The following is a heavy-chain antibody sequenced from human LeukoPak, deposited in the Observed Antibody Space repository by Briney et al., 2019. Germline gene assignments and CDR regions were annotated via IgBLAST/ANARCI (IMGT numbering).Heavy chain of an antibody. CDR3: ARDSEDGDYFDY. J-gene: IGHJ4*02. CDR1: GGSFSGYY. CDR2: IYYSGST. D-gene: IGHD4-17*01. Sequence: SETLSLTCAVYGGSFSGYYWSWIRQPPGKGPEWIGYIYYSGSTNYNPSLKSRVTISVDTSKNQFSLKLSSVTAADTAVYYCARDSEDGDYFDYWGQGTLVTVSS. V-gene: IGHV4-59*01.